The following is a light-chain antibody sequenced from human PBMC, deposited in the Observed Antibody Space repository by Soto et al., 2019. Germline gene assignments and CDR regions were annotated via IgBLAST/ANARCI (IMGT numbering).Light chain of an antibody. V-gene: IGKV1-8*01. Sequence: AIRMTQSPSSLSASTGDRVTITCRASQGISSYLAWYQQKPGKAPKLLIYAASTFQSGVPSRFSGSGSGTDLTLTISCLQSEDFATYYCQQYYSYPLNTFGPGTKVDIK. J-gene: IGKJ3*01. CDR1: QGISSY. CDR2: AAS. CDR3: QQYYSYPLNT.